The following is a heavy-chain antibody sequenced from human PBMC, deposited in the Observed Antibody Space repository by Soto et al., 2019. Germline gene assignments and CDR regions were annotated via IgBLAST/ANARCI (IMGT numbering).Heavy chain of an antibody. D-gene: IGHD6-6*01. Sequence: GGSLRLSCAASGFTFSSYGMHWVCQAPGKGLEWVAVISYDGSNKYYADSVKGRFTISRDNSKNTLYLQMNSLRAEDTAVYYCAKTVAARPKYYYYGMDVWGQGTTVTVSS. CDR2: ISYDGSNK. CDR3: AKTVAARPKYYYYGMDV. J-gene: IGHJ6*02. V-gene: IGHV3-30*18. CDR1: GFTFSSYG.